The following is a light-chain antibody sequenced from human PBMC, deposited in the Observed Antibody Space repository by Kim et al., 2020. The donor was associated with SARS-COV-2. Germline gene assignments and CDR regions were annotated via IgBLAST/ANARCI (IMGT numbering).Light chain of an antibody. Sequence: SPRGRAPLSCRASQNVSSHYLAWYQQKPGQAPRLLIYAASSRATGIPGRFSGSGSQADFSLTINGLEPEDFALYYCQQYGTSTGYTFGQGTKLEI. CDR1: QNVSSHY. J-gene: IGKJ2*01. CDR3: QQYGTSTGYT. CDR2: AAS. V-gene: IGKV3-20*01.